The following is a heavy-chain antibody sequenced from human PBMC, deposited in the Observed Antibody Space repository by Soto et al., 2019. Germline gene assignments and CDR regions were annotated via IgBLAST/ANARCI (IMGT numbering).Heavy chain of an antibody. J-gene: IGHJ4*02. Sequence: GGSLRLSCAASGFTFSDHYMSWIRQAPGEGLEWIGYSSNSGSFTRYADSVKGRFSISRDNAKNSLYLQINSLRGDDTAIYYCVRSGDNYNLLDYWGQGTPVTSPQ. CDR3: VRSGDNYNLLDY. V-gene: IGHV3-11*06. CDR2: SSNSGSFT. CDR1: GFTFSDHY. D-gene: IGHD1-1*01.